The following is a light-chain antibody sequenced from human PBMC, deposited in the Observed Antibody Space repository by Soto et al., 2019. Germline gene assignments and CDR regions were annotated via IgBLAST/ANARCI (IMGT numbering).Light chain of an antibody. Sequence: DIVMTQSPDSLAVSLGERATINCKSSQSVLYSSNNKNYLVCYQHKPGQPPKLLIDWASTRESGVPDRFSGSGSGTEFTLTISSLQADDVAVYYCQQYYSIPPTFGQGTKVEIK. CDR2: WAS. CDR1: QSVLYSSNNKNY. J-gene: IGKJ1*01. CDR3: QQYYSIPPT. V-gene: IGKV4-1*01.